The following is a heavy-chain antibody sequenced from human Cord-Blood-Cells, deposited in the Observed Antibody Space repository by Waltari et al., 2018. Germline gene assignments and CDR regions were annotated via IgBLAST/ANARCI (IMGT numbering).Heavy chain of an antibody. CDR3: ATALDWFDP. CDR2: INPKSGGT. Sequence: QVQLVQSGAEVKKPGASVKVSCKASGYTLTGYYMHWVRQAPGQGLEWIGWINPKSGGTNYAQKFQGMVTMTRDTSISTAYMELSRLRSDDTAVYYCATALDWFDPWGQGTLVTVSS. V-gene: IGHV1-2*02. J-gene: IGHJ5*02. CDR1: GYTLTGYY.